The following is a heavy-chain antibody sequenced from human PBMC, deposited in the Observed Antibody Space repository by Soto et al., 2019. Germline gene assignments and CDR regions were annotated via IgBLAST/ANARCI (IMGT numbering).Heavy chain of an antibody. CDR3: ASDLMYTSSPDSWFDP. CDR2: ISPGSGNI. J-gene: IGHJ5*02. CDR1: GYTFVSYG. V-gene: IGHV1-18*01. Sequence: QVQLVQSGVEVTKPGASVRVSCKTSGYTFVSYGINWVRQAPGQGLEWMGWISPGSGNIIYAQKFQGRVTLTTDTSTNTFFMDLRSLIFDDTAVYDCASDLMYTSSPDSWFDPWGEVTLVTVS. D-gene: IGHD2-8*01.